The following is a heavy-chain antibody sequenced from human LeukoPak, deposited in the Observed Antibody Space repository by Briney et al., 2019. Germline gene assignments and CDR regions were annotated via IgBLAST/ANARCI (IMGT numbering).Heavy chain of an antibody. CDR3: ARVDRSSSSRGGHYYYMDV. J-gene: IGHJ6*03. CDR2: IYTSGST. Sequence: SETLSLTCTVSSGSISSYYWSWVRQPAGKGLEWIGRIYTSGSTNYNPSLKSRVTMSVDTSKNQFSLKLSSVTAADTAVYYCARVDRSSSSRGGHYYYMDVWGKGTTVTVSS. CDR1: SGSISSYY. V-gene: IGHV4-4*07. D-gene: IGHD6-6*01.